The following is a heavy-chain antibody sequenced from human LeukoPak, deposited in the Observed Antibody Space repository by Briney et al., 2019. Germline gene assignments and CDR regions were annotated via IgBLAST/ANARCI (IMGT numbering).Heavy chain of an antibody. CDR1: GFTFDDYA. CDR2: ISWDSSNR. J-gene: IGHJ6*02. Sequence: PGGSLRLSCAASGFTFDDYAMHWVRHAPGKGLEWASGISWDSSNRGYADSVKGRFTISRDNAKNSLYMQMNSLRAEDTALYYCAKDIDTGLASGMDVWGQGTTVTVSS. V-gene: IGHV3-9*01. CDR3: AKDIDTGLASGMDV. D-gene: IGHD5-18*01.